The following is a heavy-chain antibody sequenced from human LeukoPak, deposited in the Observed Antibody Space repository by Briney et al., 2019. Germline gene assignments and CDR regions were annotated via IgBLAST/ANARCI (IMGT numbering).Heavy chain of an antibody. CDR1: GGSFSGYY. D-gene: IGHD7-27*01. Sequence: SSETLSLTCAVYGGSFSGYYWSWIRQPPGKGLEWIGEINHSGSTNYNPSLKSRDTISVDTSKNQFSLKLSSVTAADTAVYYCARGWAYFDYWGQGTLVTVSS. CDR2: INHSGST. CDR3: ARGWAYFDY. J-gene: IGHJ4*02. V-gene: IGHV4-34*01.